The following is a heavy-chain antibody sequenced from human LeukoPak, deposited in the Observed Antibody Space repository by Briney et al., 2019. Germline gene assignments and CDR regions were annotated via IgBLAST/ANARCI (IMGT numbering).Heavy chain of an antibody. Sequence: ASVKVSCKASGYTFTGYYMHWVRQAPGQGLEWMGWINPNSGGTNCAQKFQGRVTMTRDTSINTAYMELSSLRFDDTAVYYCARGRHYYYYMDVWGKGTTVTVSS. V-gene: IGHV1-2*02. CDR2: INPNSGGT. CDR3: ARGRHYYYYMDV. J-gene: IGHJ6*03. CDR1: GYTFTGYY.